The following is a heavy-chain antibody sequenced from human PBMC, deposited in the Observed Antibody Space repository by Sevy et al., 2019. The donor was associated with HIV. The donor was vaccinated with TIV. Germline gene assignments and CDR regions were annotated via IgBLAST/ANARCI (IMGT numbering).Heavy chain of an antibody. CDR2: ISGSGGST. V-gene: IGHV3-23*01. D-gene: IGHD3-10*01. CDR1: GFTFSSYA. J-gene: IGHJ4*02. Sequence: GGSLRLSCAASGFTFSSYAMSWVRQAPGKGLEWVSAISGSGGSTYYADSVKGRFTISRDNSKNTLYLQMNSLRAEDTAVYYCARVAGSGTYYSGAFDYWGQGTLVTVSS. CDR3: ARVAGSGTYYSGAFDY.